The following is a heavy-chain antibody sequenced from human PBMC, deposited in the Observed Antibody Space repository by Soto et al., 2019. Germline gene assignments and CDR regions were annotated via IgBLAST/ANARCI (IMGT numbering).Heavy chain of an antibody. CDR3: AKDNFLWSQNWFDP. V-gene: IGHV3-30*18. CDR1: GFTFSSYG. J-gene: IGHJ5*02. Sequence: QVQLVESGGGVVQPGRSVRLSCAASGFTFSSYGMHWVRQAPGKGLEWVAVISYDGSNKYYADSVKGRFTISRDNSKNTLYLQMNSLRAEDTAVYFCAKDNFLWSQNWFDPWGQGTLVTVSS. CDR2: ISYDGSNK. D-gene: IGHD3-3*01.